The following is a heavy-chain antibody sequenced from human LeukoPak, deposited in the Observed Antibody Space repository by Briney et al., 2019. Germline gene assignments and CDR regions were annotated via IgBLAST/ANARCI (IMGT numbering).Heavy chain of an antibody. CDR2: IYTSGST. D-gene: IGHD3-22*01. Sequence: SETLSLTCAVYGGSFSGYYWSWIRQPAGKGLEWIGRIYTSGSTNYNPSLKSRVTMSVDTSKNQFSLKLSSVTAADTAVYYCARDMEDSSGYYYYYYGMDVWGQGTTVTVSS. CDR3: ARDMEDSSGYYYYYYGMDV. J-gene: IGHJ6*02. CDR1: GGSFSGYY. V-gene: IGHV4-4*07.